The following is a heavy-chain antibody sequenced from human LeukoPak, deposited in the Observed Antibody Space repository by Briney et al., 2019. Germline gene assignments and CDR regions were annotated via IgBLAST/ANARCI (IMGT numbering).Heavy chain of an antibody. V-gene: IGHV3-21*01. CDR3: ARGIAAAGGFDP. CDR1: GFTFSSYS. Sequence: PGGSLRLSCAASGFTFSSYSMNWVRQAPGKGLEWVSSISSSSSYIYYADSVKGRFTISRDNAKNSLYLQMNSLRAEDTAVYYCARGIAAAGGFDPWDQGTLVTVSS. CDR2: ISSSSSYI. J-gene: IGHJ5*02. D-gene: IGHD6-13*01.